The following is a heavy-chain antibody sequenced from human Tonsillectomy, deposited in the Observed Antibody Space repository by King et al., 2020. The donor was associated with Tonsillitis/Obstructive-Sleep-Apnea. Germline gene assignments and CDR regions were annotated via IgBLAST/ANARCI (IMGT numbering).Heavy chain of an antibody. Sequence: VQLQQWGAGLLKPSETLSLTCAVYGGSFSGYYWSWIRQPPGKGLEWIGEINHSGSTNYNPSLKSRVTISVDTSKNQFSLKLSSVTAADTAVYYCARGSMKYYYDSSGYYAEYYFDYWGQGTLVTVS. CDR3: ARGSMKYYYDSSGYYAEYYFDY. J-gene: IGHJ4*02. CDR1: GGSFSGYY. CDR2: INHSGST. D-gene: IGHD3-22*01. V-gene: IGHV4-34*01.